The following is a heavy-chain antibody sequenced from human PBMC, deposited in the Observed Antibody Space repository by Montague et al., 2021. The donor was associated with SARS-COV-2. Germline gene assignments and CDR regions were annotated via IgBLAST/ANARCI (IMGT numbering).Heavy chain of an antibody. Sequence: SLRLSCAASGFTFNNYAMNWVRQAPGKGLEWVSVIASGGRSKFYADSVKGRLTSSGDNSKDTLYLQMYSLRPEDTAISHCAKEPVPVAGRYFDYWGQGTLVTVSS. J-gene: IGHJ4*02. CDR1: GFTFNNYA. CDR2: IASGGRSK. D-gene: IGHD6-19*01. V-gene: IGHV3-23*03. CDR3: AKEPVPVAGRYFDY.